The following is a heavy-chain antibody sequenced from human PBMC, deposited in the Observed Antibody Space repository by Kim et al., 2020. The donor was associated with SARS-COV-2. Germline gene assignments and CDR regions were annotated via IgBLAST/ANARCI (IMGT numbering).Heavy chain of an antibody. CDR2: IVVGSGNT. CDR3: AAGIATVTTSPHYYFDY. V-gene: IGHV1-58*01. D-gene: IGHD4-17*01. CDR1: GFTFTSSA. Sequence: SVKVSCKASGFTFTSSAVQWVRQARGQRLEWIGWIVVGSGNTNYAQKFQERVTITRDMSTSTAYMELSSLRSEDTAVYYCAAGIATVTTSPHYYFDYWGQGTLVTVSS. J-gene: IGHJ4*02.